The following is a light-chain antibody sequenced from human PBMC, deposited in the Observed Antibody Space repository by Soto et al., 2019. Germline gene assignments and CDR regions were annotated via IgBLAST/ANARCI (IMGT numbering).Light chain of an antibody. CDR3: QSYDSSLSGVV. CDR1: SSNIGAGYD. V-gene: IGLV1-40*01. Sequence: QSVLTQPPSVSGAPGQRVTISCTGSSSNIGAGYDVHWYQQLPGTAPKLLIYGNSNRPSGVPDRFSGSKSGTSASLAITGLQADDEADDYCQSYDSSLSGVVFGGGTQLTVL. J-gene: IGLJ2*01. CDR2: GNS.